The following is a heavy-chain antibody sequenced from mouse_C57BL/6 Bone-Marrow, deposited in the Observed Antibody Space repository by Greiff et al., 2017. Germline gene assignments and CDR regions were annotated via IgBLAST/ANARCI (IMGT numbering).Heavy chain of an antibody. J-gene: IGHJ3*02. CDR3: TTGGY. Sequence: EVQLQQSGAELVRPGASVQLSCTASGFNIKDAYMHWVKQRPEQGLEWIGWIDPENGDTEYASKFQGKATITADTSSNTAYLQLSSRTSEDTAVYYCTTGGYWGQGTLVTVSA. CDR2: IDPENGDT. CDR1: GFNIKDAY. V-gene: IGHV14-4*01.